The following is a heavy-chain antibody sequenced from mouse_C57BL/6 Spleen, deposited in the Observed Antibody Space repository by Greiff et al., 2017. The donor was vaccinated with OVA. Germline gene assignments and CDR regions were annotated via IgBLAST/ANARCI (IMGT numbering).Heavy chain of an antibody. CDR1: GYTFTSYG. CDR2: IYPRSGNT. Sequence: QVQLQQSGAELARPGASVKLSCKASGYTFTSYGISWVKQRTGQGLEWIGEIYPRSGNTYYNEKFKGKATLTADKSSSTAYMERRSLTSEDSAVYFCARGNYYGSHFDYWGQGTPLTVSS. CDR3: ARGNYYGSHFDY. D-gene: IGHD1-1*01. J-gene: IGHJ2*01. V-gene: IGHV1-81*01.